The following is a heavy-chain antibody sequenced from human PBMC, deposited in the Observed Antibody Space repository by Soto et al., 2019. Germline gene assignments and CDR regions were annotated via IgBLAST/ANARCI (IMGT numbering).Heavy chain of an antibody. J-gene: IGHJ6*02. CDR2: LYHSRST. CDR1: GGSISSGGYS. V-gene: IGHV4-30-2*01. Sequence: QLQLQESGSGLVKPSQTLSLTCAVYGGSISSGGYSWAWIRHPPGKGLERIGYLYHSRSTYYKPSLKSRVTIAVDRSRNEFSLTLSSVTAADTAVYYCARVPDVWGQGTTVTVSS. CDR3: ARVPDV.